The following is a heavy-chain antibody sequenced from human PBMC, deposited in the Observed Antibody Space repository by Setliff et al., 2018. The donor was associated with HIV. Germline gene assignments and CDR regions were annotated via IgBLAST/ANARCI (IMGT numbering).Heavy chain of an antibody. V-gene: IGHV4-59*08. CDR2: IYYSGST. J-gene: IGHJ5*02. Sequence: SETLSLTCTVSGGPISSYYWSWIRQPPGKGLEWIGYIYYSGSTYYNPSLKSRVTISLDTSKNQFSLKLTSVTAADTAVYFCARVTWIQLWLGWFDPWGQGTLVTVSS. CDR1: GGPISSYY. D-gene: IGHD5-18*01. CDR3: ARVTWIQLWLGWFDP.